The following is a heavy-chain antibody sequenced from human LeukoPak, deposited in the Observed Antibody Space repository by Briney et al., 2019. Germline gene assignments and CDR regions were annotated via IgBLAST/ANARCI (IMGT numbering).Heavy chain of an antibody. V-gene: IGHV3-30-3*01. CDR3: ARAAMGTYTDY. J-gene: IGHJ4*02. Sequence: RSNKYYADSVKGRFTISRDNSKNTLSLQMNSLRTEDTAVYYCARAAMGTYTDYWGQGTLVTVSS. D-gene: IGHD1-7*01. CDR2: RSNK.